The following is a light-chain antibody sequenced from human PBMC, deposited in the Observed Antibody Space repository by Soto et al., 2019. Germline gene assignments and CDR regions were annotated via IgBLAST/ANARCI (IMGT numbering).Light chain of an antibody. CDR2: GAS. CDR1: QSVSGSY. J-gene: IGKJ1*01. CDR3: QQYGRSPRT. Sequence: ESVLTQSPGTLSLSPGERATLSCWASQSVSGSYLAWYQQKPGQPPRLLIYGASNRATDIPDRFGGTGSGTDFTLTISRLEPEDFAVYYCQQYGRSPRTFGQGTKVDIK. V-gene: IGKV3-20*01.